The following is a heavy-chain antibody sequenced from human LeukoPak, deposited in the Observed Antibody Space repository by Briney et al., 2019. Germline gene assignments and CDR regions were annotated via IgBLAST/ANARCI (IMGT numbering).Heavy chain of an antibody. J-gene: IGHJ4*02. V-gene: IGHV3-7*04. Sequence: PGGSLRLSCVASGFPFRSYWMTWVRKAPGKGLEWVANIKQGGSKKSYVDSVKGRFTISRDNAKNSLYLQMNSLRAEDTAIYYCTRVGYIDEGIDYWGQGTLVTVSS. CDR3: TRVGYIDEGIDY. D-gene: IGHD5-24*01. CDR1: GFPFRSYW. CDR2: IKQGGSKK.